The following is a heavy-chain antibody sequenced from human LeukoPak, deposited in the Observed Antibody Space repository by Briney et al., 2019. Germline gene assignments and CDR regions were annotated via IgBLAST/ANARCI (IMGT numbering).Heavy chain of an antibody. J-gene: IGHJ4*02. Sequence: SETLSLICTVSGDSISSDYWSWIRQPPGKGLEWIAYIYDSVSTNYNPSLKSRVTISADTSKNQFSLRVTSVTAADTAVYYCARGWRDGYNFRYWGQGALVTVSS. CDR1: GDSISSDY. CDR2: IYDSVST. CDR3: ARGWRDGYNFRY. D-gene: IGHD5-24*01. V-gene: IGHV4-59*08.